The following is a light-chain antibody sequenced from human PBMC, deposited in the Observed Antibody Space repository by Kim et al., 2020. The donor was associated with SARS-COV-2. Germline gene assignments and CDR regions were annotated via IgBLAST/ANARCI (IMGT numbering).Light chain of an antibody. CDR1: QGINNY. CDR3: HQYNSYPLT. J-gene: IGKJ4*01. CDR2: AAS. Sequence: AFVGDRVTITCRASQGINNYLAWYQEKPGTAPKLLVYAASALQPGVSSRFSGSGSGTEFTLTISSLQPEDFATYYCHQYNSYPLTFGGGTKVDIK. V-gene: IGKV1-9*01.